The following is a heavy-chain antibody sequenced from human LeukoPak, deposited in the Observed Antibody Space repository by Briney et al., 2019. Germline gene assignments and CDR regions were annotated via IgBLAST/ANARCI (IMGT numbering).Heavy chain of an antibody. CDR1: GGSFSGYY. CDR2: INHSGST. D-gene: IGHD5-18*01. V-gene: IGHV4-34*01. Sequence: PSETLSLTCAVYGGSFSGYYWSWIRQPPGKGLEWIGEINHSGSTNYNPSLKSRVTISVDTSKNQFSLKLSSVTAADTAVYYCASENSGYSYGYVARHWGQGTLVTVSS. CDR3: ASENSGYSYGYVARH. J-gene: IGHJ4*02.